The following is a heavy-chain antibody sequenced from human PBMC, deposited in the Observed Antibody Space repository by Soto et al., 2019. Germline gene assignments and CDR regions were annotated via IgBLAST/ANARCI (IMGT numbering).Heavy chain of an antibody. CDR1: GAALNSGNYY. CDR2: IYVTGAV. Sequence: SETLSLTCSVSGAALNSGNYYWIWIRQVPGKGLEWIGHIYVTGAVDYNPSLRDRITISQDTSERQFSLNLRLVTAADTAVYYCARLRIATNNYKWFDPWGQGTLVTVSS. V-gene: IGHV4-31*03. CDR3: ARLRIATNNYKWFDP. J-gene: IGHJ5*02. D-gene: IGHD2-21*01.